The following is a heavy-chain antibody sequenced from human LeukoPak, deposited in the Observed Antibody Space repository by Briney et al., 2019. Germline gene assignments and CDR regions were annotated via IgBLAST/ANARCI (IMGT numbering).Heavy chain of an antibody. V-gene: IGHV1-69*05. Sequence: SVKVSCKASGASFSTYAVSWVRQVPGQGLEWMGRIIPIFGTTKYAQKFQGRVTITTDESTTTGYMELSSLESEDTAVYYCARGRNIAAPGGGDLDYWGQGTLVTVSS. CDR2: IIPIFGTT. D-gene: IGHD5-12*01. J-gene: IGHJ4*02. CDR1: GASFSTYA. CDR3: ARGRNIAAPGGGDLDY.